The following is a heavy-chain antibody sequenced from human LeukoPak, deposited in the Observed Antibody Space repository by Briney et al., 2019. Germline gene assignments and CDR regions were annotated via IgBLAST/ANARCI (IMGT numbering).Heavy chain of an antibody. CDR1: GGSISSYY. J-gene: IGHJ4*02. V-gene: IGHV4-59*01. CDR2: IHYSGKT. Sequence: SETLSLTCTVSGGSISSYYWSWIRQPPGKGLESIGYIHYSGKTDYNPSLKSRVTISVDTSKNQFSLKLTSVTAADTAVYYCARLGTCSGGHCLPDYWGQGTLVTVSP. D-gene: IGHD2-15*01. CDR3: ARLGTCSGGHCLPDY.